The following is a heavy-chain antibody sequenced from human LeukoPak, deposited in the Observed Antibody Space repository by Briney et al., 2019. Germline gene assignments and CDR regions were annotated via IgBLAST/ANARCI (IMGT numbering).Heavy chain of an antibody. Sequence: PGGSLRLSCSASGFTFSNYWMHWVRHAPAKGLLWVARISSGGGSSTYADAAKGRFTVSRENAKNTLYLQMNSLRAEDTAVYYCVRDKTRNDFDYWGQGTLVTVSS. D-gene: IGHD1-14*01. V-gene: IGHV3-74*01. J-gene: IGHJ4*02. CDR3: VRDKTRNDFDY. CDR1: GFTFSNYW. CDR2: ISSGGGSS.